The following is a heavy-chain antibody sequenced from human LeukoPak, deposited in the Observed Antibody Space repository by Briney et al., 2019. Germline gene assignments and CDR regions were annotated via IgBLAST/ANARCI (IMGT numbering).Heavy chain of an antibody. CDR2: ISGSGGST. Sequence: GGSLRLSCAASGFTFSSYAMSWVRQAPGKGLEWVSAISGSGGSTYYADSVKGRFTISRDNSKNTLYLQMNSLRAEDTAVYYCAKAHEGYLDYSPWFDPWGQGTLVTVSS. CDR3: AKAHEGYLDYSPWFDP. CDR1: GFTFSSYA. V-gene: IGHV3-23*01. J-gene: IGHJ5*02. D-gene: IGHD4-11*01.